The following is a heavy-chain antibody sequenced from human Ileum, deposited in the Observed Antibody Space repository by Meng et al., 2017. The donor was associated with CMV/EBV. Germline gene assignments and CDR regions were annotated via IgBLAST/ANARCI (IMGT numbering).Heavy chain of an antibody. D-gene: IGHD3-10*01. CDR3: ATGGGDFDH. CDR2: ISLSTDGNI. CDR1: GGSNSLWY. J-gene: IGHJ4*02. Sequence: QGHLQESVLGWVKPSETLSGTCSVSGGSNSLWYWSWIRQSAGKKLEWIGRISLSTDGNINYHPSLKSRVTMSADMSKNQLSLKLTSMSAADTAVYYCATGGGDFDHWGQGILVTVSS. V-gene: IGHV4-4*07.